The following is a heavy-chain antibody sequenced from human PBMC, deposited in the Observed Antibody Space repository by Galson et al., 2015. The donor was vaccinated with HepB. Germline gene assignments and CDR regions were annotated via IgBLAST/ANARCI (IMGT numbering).Heavy chain of an antibody. CDR1: GFILSNYA. J-gene: IGHJ4*02. V-gene: IGHV3-23*01. CDR2: ISGSGGST. D-gene: IGHD5-24*01. Sequence: SLRLSCAASGFILSNYAMNWVRQAPGKGLEWVSVISGSGGSTYYADSVKGRFTISRDNSKNTLYLQMHSLRAEDTAVYYCAKDVENRYGYNDYWGQGTLVTVSS. CDR3: AKDVENRYGYNDY.